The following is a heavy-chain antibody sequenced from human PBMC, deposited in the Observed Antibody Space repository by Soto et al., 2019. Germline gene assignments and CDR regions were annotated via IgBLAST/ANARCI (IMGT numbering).Heavy chain of an antibody. D-gene: IGHD1-26*01. CDR1: GGSISSYY. J-gene: IGHJ6*02. CDR3: ARDSAGIGDV. Sequence: SETLSLTCTVSGGSISSYYWSWIRQPPGKGLEWIGFIYYSGSTNYNPSLKSRVTISIDTSKNKFSLQLNSVTPEDTAVYYCARDSAGIGDVWGQGTTVTVSS. CDR2: IYYSGST. V-gene: IGHV4-59*12.